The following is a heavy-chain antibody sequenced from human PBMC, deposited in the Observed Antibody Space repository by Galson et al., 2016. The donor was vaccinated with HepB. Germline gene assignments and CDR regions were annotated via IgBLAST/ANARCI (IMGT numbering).Heavy chain of an antibody. D-gene: IGHD1-26*01. Sequence: SLRLSCAASGFTFSSYSMNWVRQAPGKGLEWVSSISSASSYIYYADSVKGRFTISRDNAKNSLYLQMNSLRAEDTAVYYCARVRVGATFMDAFDIWGQGTMVTVSS. CDR3: ARVRVGATFMDAFDI. CDR2: ISSASSYI. CDR1: GFTFSSYS. V-gene: IGHV3-21*01. J-gene: IGHJ3*02.